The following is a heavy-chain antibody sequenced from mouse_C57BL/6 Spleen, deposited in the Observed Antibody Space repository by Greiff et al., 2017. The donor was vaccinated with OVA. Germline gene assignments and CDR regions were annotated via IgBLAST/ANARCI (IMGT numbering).Heavy chain of an antibody. CDR1: GYTFTDYY. Sequence: VQLQQSGPELVKPGASVKISCKASGYTFTDYYMNWVKQSHGKSLEWIGDINPNNGGTSYNQKFKGKATLTVDKSSSTAYMELRSLTSEDSAVYYCARKSYYGSGDFDYWGQGTTLTVSS. D-gene: IGHD1-1*01. CDR2: INPNNGGT. V-gene: IGHV1-26*01. CDR3: ARKSYYGSGDFDY. J-gene: IGHJ2*01.